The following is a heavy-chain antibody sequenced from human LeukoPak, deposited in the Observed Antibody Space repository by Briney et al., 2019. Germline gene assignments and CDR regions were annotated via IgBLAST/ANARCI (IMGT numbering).Heavy chain of an antibody. D-gene: IGHD4-11*01. CDR2: IYYSGST. CDR3: ARQALTTDYYFDY. J-gene: IGHJ4*02. CDR1: GGSISSYY. Sequence: SETLSLTCTVSGGSISSYYWRWIRQPPGKGVEWVGYIYYSGSTNYNPSLKSRVTISVDTSKNQFSLKLSSVTAADTAVYYCARQALTTDYYFDYWGQGTLVTVSS. V-gene: IGHV4-59*08.